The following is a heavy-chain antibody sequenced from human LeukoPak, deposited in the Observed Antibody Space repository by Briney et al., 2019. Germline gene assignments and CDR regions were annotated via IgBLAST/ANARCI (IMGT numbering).Heavy chain of an antibody. CDR1: GFTFSSYA. Sequence: GGSLRLSCAASGFTFSSYAMSWVRQAPGKGLEWVSAISGSGVSTYYVDSVKGRFTISRDNSKNTLYLQMNSLRAEDTAVYYCAKLPWGTAARPNFGMDYWGQGILVTVSS. D-gene: IGHD6-6*01. J-gene: IGHJ4*02. CDR3: AKLPWGTAARPNFGMDY. CDR2: ISGSGVST. V-gene: IGHV3-23*01.